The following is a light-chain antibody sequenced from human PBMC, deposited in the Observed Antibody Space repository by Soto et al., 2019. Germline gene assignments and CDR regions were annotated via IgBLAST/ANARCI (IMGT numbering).Light chain of an antibody. CDR1: SSDVGGYNY. Sequence: QSALTQPRSVSGSPGQSVTISCTGTSSDVGGYNYVSWYQQHPGKAPKVMIYDVSERPSGVPDRFSGSKSGNTASLTISGLQXXXXAXXYCCSYAGSPRYVLGTGTKVTVL. CDR3: CSYAGSPRYV. V-gene: IGLV2-11*01. CDR2: DVS. J-gene: IGLJ1*01.